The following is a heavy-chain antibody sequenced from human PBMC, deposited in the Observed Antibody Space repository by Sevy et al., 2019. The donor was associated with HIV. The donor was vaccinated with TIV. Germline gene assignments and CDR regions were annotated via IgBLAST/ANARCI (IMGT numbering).Heavy chain of an antibody. CDR3: ARGRIAASPYYYYMDV. Sequence: GGSLRLSCAASGFTFSSYDMHWVHQATGKGLEWVSAIGTAGDPYYPGSVKGRFTISRENAKNSLYLQMNSLRAGDTAVYYCARGRIAASPYYYYMDVWGKGTTVTVSS. D-gene: IGHD6-13*01. V-gene: IGHV3-13*05. CDR1: GFTFSSYD. CDR2: IGTAGDP. J-gene: IGHJ6*03.